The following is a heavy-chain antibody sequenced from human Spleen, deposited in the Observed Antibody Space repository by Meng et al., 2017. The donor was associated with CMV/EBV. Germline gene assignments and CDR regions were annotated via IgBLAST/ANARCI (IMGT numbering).Heavy chain of an antibody. J-gene: IGHJ4*02. Sequence: GESLKISCAASGFTFGDYWMTWVRQAPGEGLEWVANINQDGSEIYSVDSVKGRFTVSRDNAKNSLYLQMDSLRADDTAVYYCARDGYGYGYIGQGDYWGQGTLVTVSS. CDR1: GFTFGDYW. D-gene: IGHD5-18*01. V-gene: IGHV3-7*01. CDR3: ARDGYGYGYIGQGDY. CDR2: INQDGSEI.